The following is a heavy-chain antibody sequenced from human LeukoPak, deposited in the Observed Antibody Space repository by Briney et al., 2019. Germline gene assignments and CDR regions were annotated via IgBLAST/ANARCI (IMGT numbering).Heavy chain of an antibody. D-gene: IGHD2-2*01. CDR2: IKSKTDGGTT. Sequence: GGSLRLSCAASGFTFSNAWMSWVRQAPGKGLEWVGRIKSKTDGGTTDYAAPVKGRFTISRDDSKNTLYLQMNSLKTEDTAVYYCTTDLIVVVPAAGYWGQGTLVTVSS. V-gene: IGHV3-15*01. CDR1: GFTFSNAW. J-gene: IGHJ4*02. CDR3: TTDLIVVVPAAGY.